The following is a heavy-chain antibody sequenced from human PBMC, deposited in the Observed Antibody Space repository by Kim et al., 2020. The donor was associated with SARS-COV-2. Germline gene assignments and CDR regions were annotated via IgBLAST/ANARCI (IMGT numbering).Heavy chain of an antibody. D-gene: IGHD3-22*01. CDR3: ARGYYYDSSGYYIY. CDR1: GGTFSSYA. J-gene: IGHJ4*02. V-gene: IGHV1-69*04. CDR2: IIPILGIA. Sequence: SVKVSCKASGGTFSSYAISWVRQAPGQGLEWMGRIIPILGIANYAQKFQGRVTITADKSTSTAYMELSSLRSEDTAVYYCARGYYYDSSGYYIYWGQGTLVTVSS.